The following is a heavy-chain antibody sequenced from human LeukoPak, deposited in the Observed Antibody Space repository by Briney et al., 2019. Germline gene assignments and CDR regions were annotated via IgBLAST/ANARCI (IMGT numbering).Heavy chain of an antibody. V-gene: IGHV1-69*13. D-gene: IGHD6-13*01. Sequence: GASVKVSCKASGGTFSSYAISWVRQAPGQGLEWMGGIIPIFGTANYAQKFQGRVTITADESTSTAYMELSSLRSEDTAVYYCARDTGKGIAAAGRYYYYYYMDVWGKGTTVTISS. CDR2: IIPIFGTA. CDR3: ARDTGKGIAAAGRYYYYYYMDV. CDR1: GGTFSSYA. J-gene: IGHJ6*03.